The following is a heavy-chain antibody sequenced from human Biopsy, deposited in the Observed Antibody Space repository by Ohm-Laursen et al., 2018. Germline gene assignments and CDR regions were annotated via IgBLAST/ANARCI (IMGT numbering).Heavy chain of an antibody. CDR1: ADSLVFESHY. CDR3: AGLVTGFIDP. CDR2: MYYSGST. V-gene: IGHV4-31*03. Sequence: TLSLTCTVSADSLVFESHYWSWIRQHPGKGLEWIGHMYYSGSTYYNPSLKSRITISVDMSKNQFSLKLSSVTAADTAVYYCAGLVTGFIDPWGQGTLVTVSS. D-gene: IGHD3-9*01. J-gene: IGHJ5*02.